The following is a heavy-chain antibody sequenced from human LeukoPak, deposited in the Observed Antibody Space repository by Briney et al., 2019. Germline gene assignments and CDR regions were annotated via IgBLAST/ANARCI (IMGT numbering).Heavy chain of an antibody. J-gene: IGHJ6*02. CDR3: ARASSDHYYYGMDV. CDR1: GGSFSGYY. V-gene: IGHV4-34*01. CDR2: INHSGST. D-gene: IGHD2-15*01. Sequence: SETLSLTCAVYGGSFSGYYWSWIRQPPGKGLEWIGEINHSGSTNYNPSLKSRVTISVDTSKNQFSLKLSSVTAADTAVYYCARASSDHYYYGMDVWGQGPRSPSP.